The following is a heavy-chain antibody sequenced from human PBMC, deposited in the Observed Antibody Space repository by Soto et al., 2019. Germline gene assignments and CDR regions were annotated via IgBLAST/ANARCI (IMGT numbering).Heavy chain of an antibody. V-gene: IGHV1-2*04. CDR3: ARDGTYCSGGSCYSVWFDP. Sequence: QVQLVQSGAEVKKPGASVKVSCKASGYTFTGYYMHWVRQAPGQGLEWMGWITPNSGGTNYAQKFQGWVTMTRDTSISTAYMELSRLRSDDTAVYYCARDGTYCSGGSCYSVWFDPWGQGTLVTVSS. J-gene: IGHJ5*02. CDR1: GYTFTGYY. D-gene: IGHD2-15*01. CDR2: ITPNSGGT.